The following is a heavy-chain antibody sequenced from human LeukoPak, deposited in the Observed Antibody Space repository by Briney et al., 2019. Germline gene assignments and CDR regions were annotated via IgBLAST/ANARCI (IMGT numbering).Heavy chain of an antibody. CDR3: ARDGYYDSLFDP. CDR1: GGSISSYY. Sequence: SETLSLTCTVSGGSISSYYWSWIRQPPGKGLEWIGYIYYSGSTNYNPSLKSRVTISVDTSKNQFSLKLSSVTAADTAVYYCARDGYYDSLFDPWGQGTLVTVSS. D-gene: IGHD3-22*01. J-gene: IGHJ5*02. CDR2: IYYSGST. V-gene: IGHV4-59*01.